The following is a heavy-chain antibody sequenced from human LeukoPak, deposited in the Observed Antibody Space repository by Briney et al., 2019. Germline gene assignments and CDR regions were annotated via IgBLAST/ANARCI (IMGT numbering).Heavy chain of an antibody. J-gene: IGHJ4*02. CDR3: AKESAPMVRGVISPYDY. CDR2: IRYDGSNK. D-gene: IGHD3-10*01. V-gene: IGHV3-30*02. Sequence: GGSLRLSCAASGFTFSSYGMHWVRQAPGKGLEWVAFIRYDGSNKYYADSVKGRFTISRDNSKNTLYLQMNSLRPEDTALYYCAKESAPMVRGVISPYDYWGQGTLVTVSS. CDR1: GFTFSSYG.